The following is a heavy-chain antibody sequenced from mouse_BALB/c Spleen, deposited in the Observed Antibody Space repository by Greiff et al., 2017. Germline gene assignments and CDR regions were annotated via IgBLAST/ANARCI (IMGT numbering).Heavy chain of an antibody. CDR1: GFTFSSFG. Sequence: EVHLVESGGGLVQPGGSRKLSCAASGFTFSSFGMHWVRQAPEKGLEWVAYISSGSSTIYYADTVKGRFTISRDNPKNTLFLQMTSLRSEDTAMYYCARYWYYFDYWGQGTTLTVSS. V-gene: IGHV5-17*02. J-gene: IGHJ2*01. CDR2: ISSGSSTI. CDR3: ARYWYYFDY. D-gene: IGHD4-1*01.